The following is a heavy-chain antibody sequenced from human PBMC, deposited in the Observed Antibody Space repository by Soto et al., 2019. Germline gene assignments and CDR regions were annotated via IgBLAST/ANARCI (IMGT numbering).Heavy chain of an antibody. CDR3: VRANHFDF. V-gene: IGHV4-59*01. CDR1: GGSINNYY. Sequence: PSETLSLTCTVAGGSINNYYWSWFRQPPGKGLEWIGSIYYRGSANNNNPYLRSRLTISVDTSKNQFSLKLSSVTAADTAMYYCVRANHFDFWGQGTLVTVSS. J-gene: IGHJ4*02. CDR2: IYYRGSA.